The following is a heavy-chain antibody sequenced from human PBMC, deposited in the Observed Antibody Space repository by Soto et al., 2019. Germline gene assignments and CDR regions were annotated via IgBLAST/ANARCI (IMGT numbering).Heavy chain of an antibody. Sequence: PSETLSLTCAVYGGSFSGYYWSWIRQPPGKGLEWIGEINHSGSTNYNPSLKSRVTISVDTSKNQFSLKLSSVTAADTAVYYCARGSIVVVPAAINSYYYYYMDVWGKGTTVTVSS. CDR1: GGSFSGYY. CDR2: INHSGST. V-gene: IGHV4-34*01. D-gene: IGHD2-2*02. J-gene: IGHJ6*03. CDR3: ARGSIVVVPAAINSYYYYYMDV.